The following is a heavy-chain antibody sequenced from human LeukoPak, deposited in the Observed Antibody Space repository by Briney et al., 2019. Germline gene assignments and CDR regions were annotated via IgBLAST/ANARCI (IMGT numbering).Heavy chain of an antibody. CDR1: GGTFSSYA. V-gene: IGHV1-69*06. CDR3: AREQDIVVVPDAPLDH. D-gene: IGHD2-2*01. Sequence: SVTVSCTASGGTFSSYAISWVRQAPGQGLEWMGRIIPIFGTANYAQKFQRRVTITADKSTSTAYMELSSLRSEATAGYYCAREQDIVVVPDAPLDHWGQGTLVTVSS. J-gene: IGHJ4*02. CDR2: IIPIFGTA.